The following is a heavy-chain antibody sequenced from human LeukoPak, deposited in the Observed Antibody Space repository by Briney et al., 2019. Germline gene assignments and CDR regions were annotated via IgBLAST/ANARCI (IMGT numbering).Heavy chain of an antibody. Sequence: GESLKISCKGSGYSFSNYWIGWVRQMPGKGLEWMGIIYPGDSDTRYSPSFQGQVTISADTSIDTAYVQWSSLEASDTAIYYCARLQLLSAAGTFDYWGQGALVTVSS. CDR2: IYPGDSDT. CDR3: ARLQLLSAAGTFDY. CDR1: GYSFSNYW. D-gene: IGHD6-13*01. J-gene: IGHJ4*02. V-gene: IGHV5-51*01.